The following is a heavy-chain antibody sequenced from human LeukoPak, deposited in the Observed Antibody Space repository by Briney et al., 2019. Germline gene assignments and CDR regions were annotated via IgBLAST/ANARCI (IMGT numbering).Heavy chain of an antibody. CDR2: ISAYNGNT. Sequence: ASVKVSCKASGYTFTRYGVSWVRQAPGQGLEWMGWISAYNGNTNYAQKLQGRVTMTTDTSTSTAYMELRSLRSDDTAVYYCARGPGYCSSTSCAPVPQGDAFDIWGQGTMVTVSS. D-gene: IGHD2-2*01. J-gene: IGHJ3*02. V-gene: IGHV1-18*04. CDR3: ARGPGYCSSTSCAPVPQGDAFDI. CDR1: GYTFTRYG.